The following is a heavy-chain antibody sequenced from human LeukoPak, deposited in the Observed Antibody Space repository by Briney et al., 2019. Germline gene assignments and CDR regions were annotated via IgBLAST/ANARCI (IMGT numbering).Heavy chain of an antibody. V-gene: IGHV1-69*04. CDR1: GGTFSSYT. CDR3: ARDLVLTFDY. J-gene: IGHJ4*02. D-gene: IGHD6-13*01. CDR2: IIPILGIA. Sequence: SVKVSCKASGGTFSSYTISWVRQAPGLGLEWMGRIIPILGIANYAQKFQGRVTITADKSTSTAYMELSSLRSEDTAVYYCARDLVLTFDYWGPGTLVTVSS.